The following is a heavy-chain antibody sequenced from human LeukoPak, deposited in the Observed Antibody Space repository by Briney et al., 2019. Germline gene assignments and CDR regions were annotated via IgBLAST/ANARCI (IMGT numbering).Heavy chain of an antibody. D-gene: IGHD4-23*01. V-gene: IGHV4-59*12. CDR3: ARERPLDTVVSQDF. CDR1: GDSTSTYF. J-gene: IGHJ4*02. CDR2: IYHTGNT. Sequence: PSETLSLTCTVTGDSTSTYFWSWIRQPPGKGLEWIGYIYHTGNTYYNPSLESRVTMSVDKSKNQFSLSLASVTVADTAVYYCARERPLDTVVSQDFWGQGTLVIVSS.